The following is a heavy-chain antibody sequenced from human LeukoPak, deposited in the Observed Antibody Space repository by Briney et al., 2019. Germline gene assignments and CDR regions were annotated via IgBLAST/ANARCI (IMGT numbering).Heavy chain of an antibody. CDR2: INAYNGNT. D-gene: IGHD2-15*01. J-gene: IGHJ4*02. V-gene: IGHV1-18*01. Sequence: ASVKVSCKASGYTFSSYGISWVRQAPGQGLEWMGWINAYNGNTNYRQKLQGRVTMTTHTFTGTAYMDLRSLRSDDTAVYYCARAPGYCSGGSCHIFDYWGQGTLVTVSS. CDR3: ARAPGYCSGGSCHIFDY. CDR1: GYTFSSYG.